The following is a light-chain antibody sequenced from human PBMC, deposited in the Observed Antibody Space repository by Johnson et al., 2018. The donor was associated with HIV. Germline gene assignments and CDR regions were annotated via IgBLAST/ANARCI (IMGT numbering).Light chain of an antibody. J-gene: IGLJ1*01. Sequence: QSVLSQPPSVSAAPGQKVTISCSGSYSNIGNNYVSWYQQVPGAAPKLLIYKNDKRPSGIPDLFSGSKSGTSATLSITGLQTGDEADYYCGIWQTSLSTGGVFGTGTKVTVL. CDR2: KND. V-gene: IGLV1-51*02. CDR1: YSNIGNNY. CDR3: GIWQTSLSTGGV.